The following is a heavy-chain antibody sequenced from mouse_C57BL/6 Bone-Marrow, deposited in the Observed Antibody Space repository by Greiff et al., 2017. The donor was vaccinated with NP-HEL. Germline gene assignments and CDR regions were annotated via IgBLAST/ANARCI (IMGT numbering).Heavy chain of an antibody. CDR3: ASTTVVAHYYAMDY. V-gene: IGHV2-9-1*01. Sequence: QVQLQQSGPGLVAPSQSLSITCTVSGFSLTSYAISWVRQPPGKGLEWLGVLWTGGGTNYNSALKSRLSISKDNSKSQVFLKMNSLQTDDTARYYCASTTVVAHYYAMDYWGKGTSVTVSS. CDR1: GFSLTSYA. D-gene: IGHD1-1*01. J-gene: IGHJ4*01. CDR2: LWTGGGT.